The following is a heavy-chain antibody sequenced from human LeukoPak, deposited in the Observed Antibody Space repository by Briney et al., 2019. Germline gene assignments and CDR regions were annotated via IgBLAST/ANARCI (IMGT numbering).Heavy chain of an antibody. V-gene: IGHV4-61*02. D-gene: IGHD3-22*01. J-gene: IGHJ6*03. CDR3: AREIVRGYYMDV. CDR2: IYTSGST. CDR1: GGSISSGDYY. Sequence: SETLSLTCTVSGGSISSGDYYWSWIRQPAGKGLEWIGRIYTSGSTNYNPSLKSRVTMSVDTSKNQFSLKLSSVTAADTAVYYCAREIVRGYYMDVWGKGTTVTVSS.